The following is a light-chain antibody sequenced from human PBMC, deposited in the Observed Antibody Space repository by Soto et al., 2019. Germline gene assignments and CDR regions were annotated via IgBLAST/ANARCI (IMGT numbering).Light chain of an antibody. J-gene: IGLJ1*01. V-gene: IGLV1-44*01. CDR2: NND. CDR3: AAWDDSLDGFYV. Sequence: QAVVTQPPSASGTPGQRVTLSCSASSSNIGTNTVNWYLQLPGTAPKLLIYNNDERPSGVPERFSGYKSCTSASLAIGGLQSEDEADYYCAAWDDSLDGFYVFGSGTKLTVL. CDR1: SSNIGTNT.